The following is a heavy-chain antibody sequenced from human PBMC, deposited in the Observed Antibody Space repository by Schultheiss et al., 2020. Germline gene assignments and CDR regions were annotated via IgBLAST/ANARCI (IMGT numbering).Heavy chain of an antibody. CDR2: IYYSGST. CDR3: ARLVARINWFDP. Sequence: SETLSLTCSVSGGSINSGGYSWSWIRQPPGKGLEWIGYIYYSGSTNYNPSLKSRVTISVDTSKNQFSLKLSSVTAADTAVYYCARLVARINWFDPWGQGTLVTVSS. D-gene: IGHD5-12*01. V-gene: IGHV4-61*08. CDR1: GGSINSGGYS. J-gene: IGHJ5*02.